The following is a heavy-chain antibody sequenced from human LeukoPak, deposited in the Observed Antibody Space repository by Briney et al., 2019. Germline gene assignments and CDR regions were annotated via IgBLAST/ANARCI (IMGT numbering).Heavy chain of an antibody. CDR2: ISGSGGST. CDR3: AKAYGSGSYYHFDY. V-gene: IGHV3-23*01. Sequence: SGGSLRLSCAASGFTFSSHAMSWVRQAPGEGLEWVSHISGSGGSTYYADSVKGRFTISRDNSKNTLYLQMNSLRAEDTAVYYCAKAYGSGSYYHFDYWGQGTLVTVSS. CDR1: GFTFSSHA. D-gene: IGHD3-10*01. J-gene: IGHJ4*02.